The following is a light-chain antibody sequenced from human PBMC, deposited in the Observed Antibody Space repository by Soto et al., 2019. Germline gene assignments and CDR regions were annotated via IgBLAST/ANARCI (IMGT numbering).Light chain of an antibody. CDR2: GAS. CDR3: QQYNNWPPLT. Sequence: EVVMTQSPVTLSVSPGERATLSCRASQSVSSNLAWYQHKPGQAPRLLIYGASTRATGIPARFSGSGSGTEFTLTISSLQSEDVAVYYCQQYNNWPPLTFGGGTKVEIK. J-gene: IGKJ4*01. CDR1: QSVSSN. V-gene: IGKV3-15*01.